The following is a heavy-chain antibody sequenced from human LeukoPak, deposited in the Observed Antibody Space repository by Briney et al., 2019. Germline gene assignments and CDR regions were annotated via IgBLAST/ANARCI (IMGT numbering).Heavy chain of an antibody. CDR1: GFTFRSYA. D-gene: IGHD2-21*01. V-gene: IGHV3-30-3*01. CDR3: ARDLSENYSIDY. Sequence: AGGSLRLSCSASGFTFRSYAIHWVRQAPGKGLEWVAFISYDGAVKYYADSVKGRSFIPRDNSKNTLYLQTSSLRAEDTAVYYCARDLSENYSIDYWGQGTLVTVSS. J-gene: IGHJ4*02. CDR2: ISYDGAVK.